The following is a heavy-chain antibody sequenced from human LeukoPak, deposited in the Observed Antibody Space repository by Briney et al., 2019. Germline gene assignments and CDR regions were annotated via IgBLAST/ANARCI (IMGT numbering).Heavy chain of an antibody. J-gene: IGHJ4*02. CDR3: AKARTANDYGSGSFYKGFDS. D-gene: IGHD3-10*01. CDR2: VSASGFT. V-gene: IGHV3-23*01. CDR1: GFSAFGLSSYG. Sequence: QPGGSLRLSCVASGFSAFGLSSYGMSWVRQAPGKGLEWVSVVSASGFTSYGDSVKGRFTISRDKSKNTVHLDMNTLRAEDTARYYCAKARTANDYGSGSFYKGFDSWGQGTLVTVSS.